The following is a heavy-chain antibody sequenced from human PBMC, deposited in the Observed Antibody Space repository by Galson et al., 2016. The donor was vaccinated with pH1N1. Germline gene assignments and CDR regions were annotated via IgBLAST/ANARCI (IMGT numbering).Heavy chain of an antibody. D-gene: IGHD2-8*02. Sequence: SLRLSCAASGITFSRYWMHWVRQAPGKGLEWVANIKEDGSAIYYVDSVKGRFTISRDNARDSLYLQMNNLRAEDTAVYYCARFTGGAWGQGTLVTVSS. J-gene: IGHJ4*02. V-gene: IGHV3-7*01. CDR1: GITFSRYW. CDR3: ARFTGGA. CDR2: IKEDGSAI.